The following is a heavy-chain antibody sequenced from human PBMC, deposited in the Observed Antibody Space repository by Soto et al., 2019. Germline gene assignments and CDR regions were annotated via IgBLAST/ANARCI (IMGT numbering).Heavy chain of an antibody. J-gene: IGHJ5*02. CDR1: GGTFSSYT. V-gene: IGHV1-69*02. CDR2: IIPILGIA. D-gene: IGHD2-21*02. CDR3: ARVRQLLLFPESNWFDP. Sequence: QVQLVQSGAEVKKPGSSVKVSCKASGGTFSSYTISWVRQAPGQGLEWMGRIIPILGIANYAQKFQGRVTITADKSTSTAYMELRSLRSEDTAVYYCARVRQLLLFPESNWFDPWGQGTLVTVSS.